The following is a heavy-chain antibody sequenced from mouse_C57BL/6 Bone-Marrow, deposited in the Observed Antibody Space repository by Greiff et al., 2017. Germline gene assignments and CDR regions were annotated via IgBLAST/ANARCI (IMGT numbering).Heavy chain of an antibody. CDR2: INPNNGGT. D-gene: IGHD3-2*01. CDR1: GYTFTDYY. J-gene: IGHJ4*01. V-gene: IGHV1-26*01. Sequence: EVQLQQSGPELVKPGASVKISCKASGYTFTDYYMNWVKQSHGKSLEWIGDINPNNGGTSYNQKFKGKATLTVDKSSSTAYMELRSLTSEDSAVXYCARDREGYYYAMDYWGQGTSVTVSS. CDR3: ARDREGYYYAMDY.